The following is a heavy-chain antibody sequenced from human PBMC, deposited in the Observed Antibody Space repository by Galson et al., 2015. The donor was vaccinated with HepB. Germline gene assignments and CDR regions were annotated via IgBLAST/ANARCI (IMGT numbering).Heavy chain of an antibody. CDR2: ISYDGSNK. CDR3: AILSGVGYSYGERPFDP. J-gene: IGHJ5*02. CDR1: GFTFSSYA. D-gene: IGHD5-18*01. V-gene: IGHV3-30*04. Sequence: SLRLSCAASGFTFSSYAMHWVRQAPGKGLEWVAVISYDGSNKYYADSVKGRYTISRDNSKNTLYLQMNSLRAEDTAVYYCAILSGVGYSYGERPFDPWGQGTLVTVSS.